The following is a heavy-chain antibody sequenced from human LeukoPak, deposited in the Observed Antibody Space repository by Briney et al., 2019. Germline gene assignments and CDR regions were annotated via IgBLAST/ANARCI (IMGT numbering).Heavy chain of an antibody. CDR1: GGSISSYY. J-gene: IGHJ4*02. Sequence: SETLSLTCTVSGGSISSYYWSWIRQPPGKGLEWIGYIYYSGSTNYNPSLKSRVTISVDTSKNQFSLKLSSVTAADTAVHYCARDGGYCSGGSCYLYFDYWGQGTLVTVSS. V-gene: IGHV4-59*01. D-gene: IGHD2-15*01. CDR2: IYYSGST. CDR3: ARDGGYCSGGSCYLYFDY.